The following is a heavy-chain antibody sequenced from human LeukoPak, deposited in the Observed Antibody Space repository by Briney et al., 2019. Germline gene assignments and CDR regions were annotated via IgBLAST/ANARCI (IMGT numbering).Heavy chain of an antibody. CDR2: VYYSGNT. CDR1: GGSITSDY. V-gene: IGHV4-59*01. CDR3: ARGQVGATTLFDY. D-gene: IGHD1-26*01. Sequence: SETLSLTCTVSGGSITSDYWNWIRQPPGKGLEWIGYVYYSGNTNFNPSLRSRVTMSLDTSKNHFSPSLTSVTAADTAVYYCARGQVGATTLFDYWGQGTLVTVSS. J-gene: IGHJ4*02.